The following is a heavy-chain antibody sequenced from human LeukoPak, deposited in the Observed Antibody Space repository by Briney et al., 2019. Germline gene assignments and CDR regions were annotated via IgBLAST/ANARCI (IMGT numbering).Heavy chain of an antibody. CDR2: INPNSGGT. V-gene: IGHV1-2*02. J-gene: IGHJ4*02. CDR3: ARAHCSSTNCYQFDY. CDR1: GYTFIGYY. D-gene: IGHD2-2*01. Sequence: GASVKVSCKASGYTFIGYYIHWVRQALGQGLEWMGWINPNSGGTNYAQKFQGRVTMTRDTSISTAYMELSRLISDDTAVYHCARAHCSSTNCYQFDYWGQGTLVTVSS.